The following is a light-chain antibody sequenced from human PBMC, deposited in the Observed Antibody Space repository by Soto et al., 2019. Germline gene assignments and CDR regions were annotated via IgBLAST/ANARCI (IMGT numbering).Light chain of an antibody. CDR1: QSVSSSY. CDR2: GAS. J-gene: IGKJ1*01. CDR3: QQYGSSGT. V-gene: IGKV3-20*01. Sequence: ENVLTQSPGTLSLSPGERATLSCRASQSVSSSYLAWYQHKPGQAPRLLIYGASNRATGIPDRFSGSGSGTDFTLTISRLEPEDFAVYDCQQYGSSGTFGQGTKVDI.